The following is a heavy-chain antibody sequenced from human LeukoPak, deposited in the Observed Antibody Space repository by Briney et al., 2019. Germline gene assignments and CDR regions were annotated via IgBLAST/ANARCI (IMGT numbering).Heavy chain of an antibody. Sequence: SETLSLTCPVSGGSISSTSYYWGWIRQPPGKGLEWIGSIYYSGSTYYNPSLKSRVTISVDTSKNQFSLKLSSVTAADTAVYYCARATTGYSGYVFQSPPDYWGQGTLVTVSS. D-gene: IGHD5-12*01. J-gene: IGHJ4*02. V-gene: IGHV4-39*07. CDR1: GGSISSTSYY. CDR3: ARATTGYSGYVFQSPPDY. CDR2: IYYSGST.